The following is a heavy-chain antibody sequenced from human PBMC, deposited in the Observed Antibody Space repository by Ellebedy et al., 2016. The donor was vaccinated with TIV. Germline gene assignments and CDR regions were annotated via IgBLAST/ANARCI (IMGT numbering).Heavy chain of an antibody. CDR1: GSTFSSYG. CDR3: ARGGSYYADY. D-gene: IGHD1-26*01. Sequence: PGGSLRPSCAASGSTFSSYGMHWVRQAPGKGLEWVAVIWYDGGNKYYAHSVKGRFTISRDNSKNTLYLQMNSLGAEDTAVYYCARGGSYYADYWGQGTLVTVSS. CDR2: IWYDGGNK. V-gene: IGHV3-33*01. J-gene: IGHJ4*02.